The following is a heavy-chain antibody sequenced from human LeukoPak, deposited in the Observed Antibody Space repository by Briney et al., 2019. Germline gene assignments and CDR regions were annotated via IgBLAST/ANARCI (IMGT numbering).Heavy chain of an antibody. CDR3: AKDAQRGFDYSNSLES. Sequence: GGSLRLSCEASGFTFNSYAMSWVRQAPGKGLEWVSAISASGGRTDYAESVKGRFTLSRDNSNNTVYLQMNSLRAEDTAVYYCAKDAQRGFDYSNSLESWGQGTLVTVSS. CDR1: GFTFNSYA. CDR2: ISASGGRT. D-gene: IGHD4-11*01. J-gene: IGHJ5*01. V-gene: IGHV3-23*01.